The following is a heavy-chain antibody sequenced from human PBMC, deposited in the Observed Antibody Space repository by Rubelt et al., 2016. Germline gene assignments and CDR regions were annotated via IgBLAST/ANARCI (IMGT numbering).Heavy chain of an antibody. CDR1: GGSISSSSYY. D-gene: IGHD5-24*01. J-gene: IGHJ4*02. V-gene: IGHV4-39*07. Sequence: QLQLQESGPGLVKPSETLSLTCTVSGGSISSSSYYWGWIRQPPGKGLEWIGSIYYSGSTYYNPSSKGRCHISVDTSRNQFASRLSSVTAADKAVYYCARDWRMDGYNEAFDDWGQGTLVTVSS. CDR3: ARDWRMDGYNEAFDD. CDR2: IYYSGST.